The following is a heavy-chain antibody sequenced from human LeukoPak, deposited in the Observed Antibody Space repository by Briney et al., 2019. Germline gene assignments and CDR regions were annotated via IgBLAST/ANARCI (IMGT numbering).Heavy chain of an antibody. D-gene: IGHD6-25*01. V-gene: IGHV3-7*01. J-gene: IGHJ4*02. CDR3: ATSHHTSSGQNFDY. CDR2: INQDGSAK. Sequence: PGGSLRLSCAASGFTFTTYAMTWVRQAPGKGLEWVANINQDGSAKYYVDSVKGRFTISRDNADSSLYLQMNALRADDTAMYYCATSHHTSSGQNFDYWGQGTLVSVSS. CDR1: GFTFTTYA.